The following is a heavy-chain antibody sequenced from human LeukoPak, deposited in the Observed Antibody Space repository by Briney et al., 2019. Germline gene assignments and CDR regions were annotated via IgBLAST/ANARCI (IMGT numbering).Heavy chain of an antibody. J-gene: IGHJ6*02. V-gene: IGHV1-69*01. CDR1: GGTFSSYA. Sequence: ASVKVSCKASGGTFSSYAISWVRQAPGQGLEWMGGIIPIFGTANYAQKFQGRVTITADESTSTAYMELSSLRSEDTAVYYCARAMYYYDSSGYPSAGYYYYGMDVWGQGTTVTVSS. CDR2: IIPIFGTA. CDR3: ARAMYYYDSSGYPSAGYYYYGMDV. D-gene: IGHD3-22*01.